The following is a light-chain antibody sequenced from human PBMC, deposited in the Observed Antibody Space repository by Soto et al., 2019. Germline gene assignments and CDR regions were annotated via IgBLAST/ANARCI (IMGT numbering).Light chain of an antibody. V-gene: IGKV3-20*01. Sequence: ETVFTQSPGTLSFSPGERATLSCRASQSVSSSYLAWYQQKPGQAPRLLIYGASSRATGIPDRFSGSGSGTDFTLTINRLEPEDLAVYYCQQYGSSPLTFGGGTKVDIK. CDR2: GAS. CDR1: QSVSSSY. CDR3: QQYGSSPLT. J-gene: IGKJ4*01.